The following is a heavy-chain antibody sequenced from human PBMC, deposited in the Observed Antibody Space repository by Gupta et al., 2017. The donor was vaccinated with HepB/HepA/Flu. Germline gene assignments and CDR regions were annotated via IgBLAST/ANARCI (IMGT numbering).Heavy chain of an antibody. V-gene: IGHV3-30*18. J-gene: IGHJ4*02. Sequence: QVQLVESGGGVVQPGRSLRLSCAASGFTFSSYGMHWVRQAPGKGLEWVAVISYDGSNKYYADSVKGRFTISRDNSKNTLYLQMNSLRAEDTAVYYCAKDKSMVRGVPLDYWGQGTLVTVSS. CDR2: ISYDGSNK. CDR1: GFTFSSYG. D-gene: IGHD3-10*01. CDR3: AKDKSMVRGVPLDY.